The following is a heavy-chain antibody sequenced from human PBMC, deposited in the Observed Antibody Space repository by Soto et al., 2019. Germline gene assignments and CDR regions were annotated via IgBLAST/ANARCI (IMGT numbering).Heavy chain of an antibody. CDR2: ISGSGGSP. D-gene: IGHD2-15*01. CDR1: GFSFSSYA. Sequence: EVQLLESGGGLVQPGVSLRLSCAASGFSFSSYAMSWVLQAPGKGLEWVSAISGSGGSPYYADSVKGRFTISRDNSKNTLYLQMNSLRAEDTAVYYCAKVHIVVVVAATQIDYWGQGTLVSVSS. CDR3: AKVHIVVVVAATQIDY. V-gene: IGHV3-23*01. J-gene: IGHJ4*02.